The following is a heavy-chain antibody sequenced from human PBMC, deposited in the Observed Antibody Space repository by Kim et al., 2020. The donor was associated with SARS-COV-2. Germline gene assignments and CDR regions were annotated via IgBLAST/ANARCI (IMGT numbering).Heavy chain of an antibody. V-gene: IGHV4-39*01. CDR1: GGSISSSSYY. J-gene: IGHJ2*01. CDR2: IYYSGST. D-gene: IGHD3-22*01. Sequence: SETLSLTCTVSGGSISSSSYYWGWIRQPPGKGLEWIGSIYYSGSTYYNPSLKSRVTISVDTSKNQFSLKLSSVTAADTAVYYCASRTYYYDSSGWALTSGQYFDLWGRGTLVTVSS. CDR3: ASRTYYYDSSGWALTSGQYFDL.